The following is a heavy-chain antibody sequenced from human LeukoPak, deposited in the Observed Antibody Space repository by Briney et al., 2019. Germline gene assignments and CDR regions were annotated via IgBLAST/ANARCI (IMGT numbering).Heavy chain of an antibody. V-gene: IGHV4-4*07. D-gene: IGHD3-10*01. CDR2: IYNSGST. J-gene: IGHJ4*02. CDR1: GGSISSYY. CDR3: AREEDADGSGRGIDY. Sequence: PSETLSLTCTVSGGSISSYYWSWIRQPAGKGLERIGRIYNSGSTNYNPSLKRRVTISVDKSKKQFSQKKKSVTAADTAVYYCAREEDADGSGRGIDYWGQGTLVTVSS.